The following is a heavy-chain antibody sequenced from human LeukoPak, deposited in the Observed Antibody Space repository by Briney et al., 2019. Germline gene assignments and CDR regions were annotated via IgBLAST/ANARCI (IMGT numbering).Heavy chain of an antibody. D-gene: IGHD6-6*01. J-gene: IGHJ6*02. Sequence: SVKVSCKASGGTFSSYAISWVRQAPGQGLEWMGGIIPIFGTANYAQRFQGRVTITADESTSTAYMELSSLRSEDTAVYYCARPYSSSSYYYGMDVWGQGTTVTVSS. CDR1: GGTFSSYA. CDR2: IIPIFGTA. V-gene: IGHV1-69*01. CDR3: ARPYSSSSYYYGMDV.